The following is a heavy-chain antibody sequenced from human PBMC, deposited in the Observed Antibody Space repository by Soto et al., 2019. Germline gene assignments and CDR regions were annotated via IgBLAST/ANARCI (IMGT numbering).Heavy chain of an antibody. CDR2: IYYSGST. D-gene: IGHD3-22*01. CDR1: DGSSSSGGYY. J-gene: IGHJ4*02. Sequence: SVTCGVSDGSSSSGGYYRSWKRQPPGKGLEWIGYIYYSGSTYYNPSLKSRVTISVDGSKNQFSLKLSSVTAADTAVYYCARDHSSGYYFDYWGQKTLVTVSS. CDR3: ARDHSSGYYFDY. V-gene: IGHV4-30-2*01.